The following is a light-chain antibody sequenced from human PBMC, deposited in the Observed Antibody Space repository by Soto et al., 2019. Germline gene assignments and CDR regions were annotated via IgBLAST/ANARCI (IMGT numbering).Light chain of an antibody. CDR1: QSLLHITGLTF. J-gene: IGKJ5*01. CDR3: KQSTQLPLT. CDR2: DVS. Sequence: DVVMTQTRLSLSVAXXQPAXISVRSSQSLLHITGLTFLSWYLQKPGQSPQXXIYDVSTRVSGVPDRFSGRGAGTDFTLEISRVETDDVGIYYCKQSTQLPLTFGQGTRLEIK. V-gene: IGKV2D-29*02.